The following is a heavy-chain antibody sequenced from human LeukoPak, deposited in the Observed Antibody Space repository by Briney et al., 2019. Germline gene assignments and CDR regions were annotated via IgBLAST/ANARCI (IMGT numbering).Heavy chain of an antibody. CDR1: GFTFSSYG. Sequence: GRSLRLSCAASGFTFSSYGMHWVRQAPGKGLEWVAVISYDGSNKYYADSVKGRFTISRDNSKNTLYLQMNSLRAEDTAVYYCAKAPYDSSGYYYYWGQGTLVTVSS. D-gene: IGHD3-22*01. V-gene: IGHV3-30*18. CDR2: ISYDGSNK. CDR3: AKAPYDSSGYYYY. J-gene: IGHJ4*02.